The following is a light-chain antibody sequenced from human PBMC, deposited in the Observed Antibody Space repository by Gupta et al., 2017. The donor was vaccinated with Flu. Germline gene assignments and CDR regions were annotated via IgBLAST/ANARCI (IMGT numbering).Light chain of an antibody. Sequence: QSALTQPASVTGSPGQSIPISCTGTSRDLDLVSWYQQQPGKAPKLIIYEATERPSGVSNRFSGSKAGNTASLTVSGLRAEDEADYYCCAYVGAFFFGTGTKVSVL. CDR2: EAT. CDR1: SRDLDL. CDR3: CAYVGAFF. J-gene: IGLJ1*01. V-gene: IGLV2-23*01.